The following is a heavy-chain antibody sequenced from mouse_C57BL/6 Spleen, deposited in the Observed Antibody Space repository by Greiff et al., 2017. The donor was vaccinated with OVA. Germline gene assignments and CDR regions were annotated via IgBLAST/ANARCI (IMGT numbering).Heavy chain of an antibody. CDR3: ARGGDYDGAWFAY. CDR1: GFTFSSYA. Sequence: EVQLVESGGGLVKPGGSLKLSCAASGFTFSSYAMSWVRQTPDKRLEWVATISDGGSYTYYPDNVKGRFTISRDNAKNNLYLQMSHLKSEDTAMYYCARGGDYDGAWFAYWGQGTLVTVSA. J-gene: IGHJ3*01. D-gene: IGHD2-4*01. V-gene: IGHV5-4*01. CDR2: ISDGGSYT.